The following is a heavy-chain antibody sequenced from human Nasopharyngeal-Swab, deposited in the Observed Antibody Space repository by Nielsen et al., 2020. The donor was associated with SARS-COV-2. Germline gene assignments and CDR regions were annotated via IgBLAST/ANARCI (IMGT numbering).Heavy chain of an antibody. V-gene: IGHV5-51*01. CDR3: ARHKYYYYYGMDV. J-gene: IGHJ6*02. CDR1: GYSFTSYW. CDR2: IYPGDSDT. Sequence: GGSLRLSCKGSGYSFTSYWIGWVRQMHGKGLEWMGIIYPGDSDTRYSPSFQGQVTISADKSISTAYLQWSSLKASDTAMYYCARHKYYYYYGMDVWGQGTTVTVSS.